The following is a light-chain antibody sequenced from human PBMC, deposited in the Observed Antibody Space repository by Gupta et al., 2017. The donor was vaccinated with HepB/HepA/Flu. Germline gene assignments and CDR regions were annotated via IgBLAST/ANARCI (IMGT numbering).Light chain of an antibody. CDR3: WQSAHIPRT. V-gene: IGKV2-24*01. J-gene: IGKJ1*01. CDR1: QSLVHSNGNTY. CDR2: KIS. Sequence: DAVMTQSPLSLIVTLGQPASISCRSSQSLVHSNGNTYLNWLQQRPGQPPRLLIYKISNRFSGVPDRFSGSGAEADVTRQISSVAAEDVGVYYCWQSAHIPRTFGQGTKVEIK.